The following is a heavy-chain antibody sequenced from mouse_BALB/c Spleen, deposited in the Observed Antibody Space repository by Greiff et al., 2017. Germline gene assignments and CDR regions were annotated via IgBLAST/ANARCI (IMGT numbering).Heavy chain of an antibody. Sequence: EVKLMESGGGLVKPGGSLKLSCAASGFTFSSYAMSWVRQTPEKRLEWVASISSGGSTYYPDSVKGRFTISRDNARNILYLQMSSLRSEDTAMYYCARGITTVVPYAMDYWGQGTSGTVSS. CDR3: ARGITTVVPYAMDY. CDR1: GFTFSSYA. CDR2: ISSGGST. V-gene: IGHV5-6-5*01. J-gene: IGHJ4*01. D-gene: IGHD1-1*01.